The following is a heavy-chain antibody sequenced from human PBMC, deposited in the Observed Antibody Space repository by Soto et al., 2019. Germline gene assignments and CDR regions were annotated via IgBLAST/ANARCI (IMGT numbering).Heavy chain of an antibody. CDR1: GGTFRSNA. J-gene: IGHJ6*02. CDR2: LIPIFGTT. V-gene: IGHV1-69*01. D-gene: IGHD3-10*01. CDR3: ASLPSFYYGSGHAMDV. Sequence: QVQLVQSGTEVKKPGSSVKVSCKASGGTFRSNAISWVRQAPGQGLEWMGGLIPIFGTTNYAQKFQGRVTITPDASARTAYMELSSLRSDDTAVYYCASLPSFYYGSGHAMDVWGQGTTVTVSS.